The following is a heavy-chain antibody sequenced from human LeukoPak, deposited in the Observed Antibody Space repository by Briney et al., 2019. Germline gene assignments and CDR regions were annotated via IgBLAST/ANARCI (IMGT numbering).Heavy chain of an antibody. J-gene: IGHJ6*03. CDR3: ARLRDHGGLYFYYYMDV. CDR1: GGSFTSRTFY. CDR2: IDYSGST. Sequence: SETLSLTCTVSGGSFTSRTFYWGWIRQPPGKGLEWIGNIDYSGSTYYNPSLKSRVTISVDTSKDQFSLNMNSVTAADTAVYYCARLRDHGGLYFYYYMDVWGIGTTVTVSS. V-gene: IGHV4-39*01. D-gene: IGHD4-23*01.